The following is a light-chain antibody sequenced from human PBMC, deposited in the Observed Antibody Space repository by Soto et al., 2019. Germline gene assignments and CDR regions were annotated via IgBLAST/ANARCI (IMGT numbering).Light chain of an antibody. CDR2: EVT. J-gene: IGLJ3*02. CDR3: ASYTTSSTLV. Sequence: QSVLTQPASMSGSPGQSITITCTGTSSDVGGYNYVSWYQQHPGKAPKVMIYEVTNRPSGVSIRFSGSKSDNTASLTISGLQTEDEADYYCASYTTSSTLVFGGGTKLTVL. V-gene: IGLV2-14*01. CDR1: SSDVGGYNY.